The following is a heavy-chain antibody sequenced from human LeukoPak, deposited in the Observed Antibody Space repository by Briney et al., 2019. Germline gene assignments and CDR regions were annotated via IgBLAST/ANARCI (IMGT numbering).Heavy chain of an antibody. CDR1: GDSISSRSYF. Sequence: PSETLSLTCTVSGDSISSRSYFWDWIRQSPGKGLEWIGSMYYSGSTYYSPSLKSRVTMSIDTAENQFSLKLTPVTAADTAVYYCARHYGPWGQGTLVTVSS. J-gene: IGHJ5*02. V-gene: IGHV4-39*01. D-gene: IGHD3-10*01. CDR3: ARHYGP. CDR2: MYYSGST.